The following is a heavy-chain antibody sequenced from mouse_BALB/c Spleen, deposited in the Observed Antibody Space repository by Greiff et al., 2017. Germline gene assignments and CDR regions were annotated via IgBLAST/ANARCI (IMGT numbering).Heavy chain of an antibody. Sequence: EVQLQQSGGGLVKPGGSLKLSCAASGFTFSDYYMYWVRQTPEKRLEWVATISDGGSYTYYPDSVKGRFTISRDNAKNNLYLQMSSLKSEDTAMYYCAREGVGATGAMDYWGQGTSVTVSS. CDR2: ISDGGSYT. V-gene: IGHV5-4*02. D-gene: IGHD3-1*01. J-gene: IGHJ4*01. CDR1: GFTFSDYY. CDR3: AREGVGATGAMDY.